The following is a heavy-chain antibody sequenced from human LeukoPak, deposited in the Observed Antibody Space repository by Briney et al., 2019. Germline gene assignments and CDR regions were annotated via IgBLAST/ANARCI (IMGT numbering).Heavy chain of an antibody. D-gene: IGHD2-2*01. CDR2: ILTGGST. V-gene: IGHV4-4*07. CDR3: ARDFVVVPAAPEGYYYYMDV. CDR1: GGSISKSC. Sequence: PSETLSLTCTVSGGSISKSCWKWIRQPAGKGLEWNGQILTGGSTNDNPSLKRRVTMSVDTSKNQFSLKLSSVTAADTAVYYCARDFVVVPAAPEGYYYYMDVWGKGTTVTVSS. J-gene: IGHJ6*03.